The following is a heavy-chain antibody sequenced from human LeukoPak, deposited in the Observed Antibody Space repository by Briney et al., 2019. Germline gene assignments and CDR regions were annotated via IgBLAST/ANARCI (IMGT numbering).Heavy chain of an antibody. J-gene: IGHJ3*02. CDR2: TRYDGSNK. D-gene: IGHD6-13*01. CDR1: GFTFSSYG. CDR3: AKDSSWYGPSYDAFDI. V-gene: IGHV3-30*02. Sequence: GGSLRLSCAASGFTFSSYGMHWVRQAPGKGLEWVAFTRYDGSNKYYADSVKGRFTISRDNSKNTLYLQMNSLRAEDTAVYYCAKDSSWYGPSYDAFDIWGQGTMVTVSS.